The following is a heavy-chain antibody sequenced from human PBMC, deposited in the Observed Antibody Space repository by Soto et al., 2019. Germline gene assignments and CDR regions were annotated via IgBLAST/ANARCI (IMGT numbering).Heavy chain of an antibody. V-gene: IGHV3-48*02. D-gene: IGHD3-22*01. Sequence: PGGSLRLSCAASGFTFSSYSMNWVRQAPGKGLEWVSYISSSSSTIYYADSVKGRFTISRDNAKNSLYLQMNSLRDEDTAVYYCAREGYYDSSGYFRYWGQGTLVTVSS. J-gene: IGHJ4*02. CDR1: GFTFSSYS. CDR3: AREGYYDSSGYFRY. CDR2: ISSSSSTI.